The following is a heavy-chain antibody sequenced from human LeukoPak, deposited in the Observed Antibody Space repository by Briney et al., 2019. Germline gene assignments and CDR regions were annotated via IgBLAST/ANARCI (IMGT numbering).Heavy chain of an antibody. D-gene: IGHD3-10*01. CDR2: VSGSGGTT. V-gene: IGHV3-23*01. Sequence: SGGSLRLSCAASGFTFSSYAMSWVRQAPGKGLEWVSAVSGSGGTTYYADSVKGRFTISRDNSKDTLYLLVSSLRPEDTAVYYCASLVGAIWSQGTLVTVSS. J-gene: IGHJ4*02. CDR1: GFTFSSYA. CDR3: ASLVGAI.